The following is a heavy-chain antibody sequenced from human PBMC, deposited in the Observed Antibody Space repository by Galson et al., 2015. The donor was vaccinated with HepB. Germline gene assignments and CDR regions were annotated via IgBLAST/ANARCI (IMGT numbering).Heavy chain of an antibody. CDR2: ISGSGSTI. CDR1: GFTFSSYA. CDR3: ARDPEGSCNGVSCFGYYFYGMDV. Sequence: SLRLSCAVSGFTFSSYAMNWVRQAPGKGLEWLSYISGSGSTIYYAGSVEGRFTISRDNFKNSLYLQTNSLRDEDTAVYYCARDPEGSCNGVSCFGYYFYGMDVWGQGTTVAVSS. J-gene: IGHJ6*02. D-gene: IGHD2-8*01. V-gene: IGHV3-48*02.